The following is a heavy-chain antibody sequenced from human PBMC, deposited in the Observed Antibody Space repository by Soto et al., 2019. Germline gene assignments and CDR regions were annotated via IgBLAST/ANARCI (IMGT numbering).Heavy chain of an antibody. CDR3: ARTDFWSGYPRVGDYYGMDV. CDR2: INAGNGNT. Sequence: ASVKVSCKASGYTFTSYAMHWVRQAPGQRLDWMGWINAGNGNTKYSQKFQGRVTITRDTSASTAYMELSSLRSEDTAVYYCARTDFWSGYPRVGDYYGMDVWGQGTTVTVSS. CDR1: GYTFTSYA. V-gene: IGHV1-3*01. J-gene: IGHJ6*02. D-gene: IGHD3-3*01.